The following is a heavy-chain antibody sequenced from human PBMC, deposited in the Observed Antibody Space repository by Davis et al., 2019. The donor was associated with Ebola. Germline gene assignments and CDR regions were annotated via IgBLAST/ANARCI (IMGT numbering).Heavy chain of an antibody. D-gene: IGHD5-24*01. V-gene: IGHV3-30-3*01. CDR1: GFTFSSYA. J-gene: IGHJ4*02. CDR2: ISYDGSNK. CDR3: AREHRDGYNWFVGFGSEVKPGYYFDY. Sequence: GESLKISCAASGFTFSSYAMHWVRQAPGKGLEWVAVISYDGSNKYYADSVKGRFTISRDNSKNTLYLQMNSLRAEDTAVYYCAREHRDGYNWFVGFGSEVKPGYYFDYWGQGTLVTVSS.